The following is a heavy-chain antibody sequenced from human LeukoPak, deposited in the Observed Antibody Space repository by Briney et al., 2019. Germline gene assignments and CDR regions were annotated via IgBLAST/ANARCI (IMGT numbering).Heavy chain of an antibody. CDR2: IYPGDSDT. CDR3: ARRVVNNRNWYFDL. V-gene: IGHV5-51*01. Sequence: GESLKISCKGSGYSFTRKWIGWVRQMPGKGLEWMAIIYPGDSDTRYSTSFQGQVTISADKSINTAYLQWSSLKASDTAMYYCARRVVNNRNWYFDLWGRGTLVTVSS. CDR1: GYSFTRKW. J-gene: IGHJ2*01. D-gene: IGHD4-23*01.